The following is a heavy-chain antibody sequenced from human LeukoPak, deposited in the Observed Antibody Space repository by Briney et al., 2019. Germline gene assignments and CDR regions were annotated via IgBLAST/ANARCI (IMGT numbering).Heavy chain of an antibody. CDR3: ASCSGGSCYSPPYYYYYMDV. J-gene: IGHJ6*03. CDR2: MNQRGSM. CDR1: GASFTGYY. D-gene: IGHD2-15*01. V-gene: IGHV4-34*01. Sequence: SETLSLTCDVYGASFTGYYWSWIRQSPGKGLEWIGEMNQRGSMNYNPSLKSRVTISVDTSKNQFSLKLSSVTAADTAVYYCASCSGGSCYSPPYYYYYMDVWGEGTTVTVSS.